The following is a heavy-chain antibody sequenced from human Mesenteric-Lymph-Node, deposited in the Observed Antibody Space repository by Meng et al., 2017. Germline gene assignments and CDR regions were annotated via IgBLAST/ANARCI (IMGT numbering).Heavy chain of an antibody. J-gene: IGHJ6*02. CDR3: ARGHAMITFGGVIVIYYGMDV. CDR1: GYTFTSYY. CDR2: INPSGGST. V-gene: IGHV1-46*01. Sequence: ASVKVSCKASGYTFTSYYMHWVRQAPGQGLEWMGIINPSGGSTSYAQKFQGRVTMTRDTSTSTVYMELSSLRSEDTAVYYCARGHAMITFGGVIVIYYGMDVWGQGTTVTSP. D-gene: IGHD3-16*02.